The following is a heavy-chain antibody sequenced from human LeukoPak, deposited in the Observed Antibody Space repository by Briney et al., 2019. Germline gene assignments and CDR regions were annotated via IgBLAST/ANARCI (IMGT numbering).Heavy chain of an antibody. V-gene: IGHV3-23*01. Sequence: AGGSLRLSCAASGFTISNSYMTWVRQAPGKGLEWVSAISGSGGSTYYADSVKGRFTISRDNSKNTLYLQMNSLRAEDTAVYYCAKDPNTYYDILTGTGFWGQGTLVTVSS. CDR3: AKDPNTYYDILTGTGF. CDR2: ISGSGGST. J-gene: IGHJ4*02. CDR1: GFTISNSY. D-gene: IGHD3-9*01.